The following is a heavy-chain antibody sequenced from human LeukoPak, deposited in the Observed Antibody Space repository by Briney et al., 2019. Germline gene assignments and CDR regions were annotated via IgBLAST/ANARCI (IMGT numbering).Heavy chain of an antibody. CDR3: ARFVAAAGTGESSDY. V-gene: IGHV3-7*01. CDR1: GFTFSSYG. D-gene: IGHD6-13*01. Sequence: HPWGSLRLSCIASGFTFSSYGMHWVRQAPGKGLEWVANIKEDGSEKYYVDSVKGRFTISRDNAKNSLYLQMNSLRAEDTAVYYCARFVAAAGTGESSDYWGQGTLVTVSS. J-gene: IGHJ4*02. CDR2: IKEDGSEK.